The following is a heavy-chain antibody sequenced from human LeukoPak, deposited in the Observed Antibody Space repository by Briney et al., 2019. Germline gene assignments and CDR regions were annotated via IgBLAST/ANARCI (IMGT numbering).Heavy chain of an antibody. D-gene: IGHD4-17*01. J-gene: IGHJ6*02. CDR1: GFTFSSYG. Sequence: PGGSLRLSCAASGFTFSSYGMHWVRQAPGKGLEWVAVISYDGSNKYYADSVKGRFTISRDNSKNTLYLQMNSLRAEDTAVYYCAKGRVYGDYYGMDVWGQGTTVTAS. CDR2: ISYDGSNK. CDR3: AKGRVYGDYYGMDV. V-gene: IGHV3-30*18.